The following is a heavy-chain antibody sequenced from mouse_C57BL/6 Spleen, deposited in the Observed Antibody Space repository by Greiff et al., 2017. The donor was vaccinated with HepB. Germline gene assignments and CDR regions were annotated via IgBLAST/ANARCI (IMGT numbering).Heavy chain of an antibody. Sequence: EVQVVESGGGLVKPGGSLKLSCAASGFTFSDYGMHWVRQAPEKGLEWVAYISSGSSTIYYADTVKGRFTISRDNAKNTLFLQMTSLRSEDTAMYYCATLRGYAMDYWGQGTSVTVSS. CDR3: ATLRGYAMDY. CDR2: ISSGSSTI. D-gene: IGHD1-2*01. CDR1: GFTFSDYG. J-gene: IGHJ4*01. V-gene: IGHV5-17*01.